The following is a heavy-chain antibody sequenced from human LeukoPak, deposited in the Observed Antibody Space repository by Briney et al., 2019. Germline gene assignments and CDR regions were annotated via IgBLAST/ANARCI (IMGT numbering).Heavy chain of an antibody. J-gene: IGHJ4*02. CDR2: SSYDGSNK. V-gene: IGHV3-30*18. Sequence: TWGSLRLSCAASGVTFSSYGMHWVRQAPGQGLEWVGVSSYDGSNKYFSDSVKGRFHTSRENSKHTLHLHMNSLRAQETAVYYCAKDHYYYGSGIYFMHYFDYWGQGTLVTVSS. D-gene: IGHD3-10*01. CDR1: GVTFSSYG. CDR3: AKDHYYYGSGIYFMHYFDY.